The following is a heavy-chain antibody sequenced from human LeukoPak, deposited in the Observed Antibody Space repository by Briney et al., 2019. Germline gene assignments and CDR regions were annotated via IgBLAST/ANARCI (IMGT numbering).Heavy chain of an antibody. Sequence: GRSLRLSCAASGFTSDDYGMHWVRQAPGKGLEWVSGISWNSGSIGYADSVEGRFTISRDNAKNSLYLQMNSLRVEDTALYYCAKAPRGNDDYFDYWGQGTLVTVSS. V-gene: IGHV3-9*02. D-gene: IGHD3-16*01. CDR3: AKAPRGNDDYFDY. J-gene: IGHJ4*02. CDR2: ISWNSGSI. CDR1: GFTSDDYG.